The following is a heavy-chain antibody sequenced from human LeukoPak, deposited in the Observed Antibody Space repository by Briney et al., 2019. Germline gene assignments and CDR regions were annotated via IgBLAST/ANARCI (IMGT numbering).Heavy chain of an antibody. D-gene: IGHD2-15*01. CDR2: ISSYSGNT. Sequence: GASVNVSCKASGWTFTNYDINWVRQAPAEGLEWMAWISSYSGNTDYAQKFQGRVIMTTDTTTSTVYMELRSLTSDDMAVYYCARDGGGGNSFWGQGTLVTVSS. J-gene: IGHJ4*02. CDR3: ARDGGGGNSF. CDR1: GWTFTNYD. V-gene: IGHV1-18*03.